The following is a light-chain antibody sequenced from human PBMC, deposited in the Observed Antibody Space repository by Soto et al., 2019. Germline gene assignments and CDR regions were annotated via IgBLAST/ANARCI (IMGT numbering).Light chain of an antibody. CDR2: AAS. CDR1: QPISIY. V-gene: IGKV1-39*01. Sequence: DIQMTQSPSSLSASVGDRVTMTCRANQPISIYLNWSQQKPGRAPKILIYAASRLRSGVPSRFSADGSGIDFSLSINSLQPEDFATYYCLQSSSTPPFTFGPGTKVYLK. J-gene: IGKJ3*01. CDR3: LQSSSTPPFT.